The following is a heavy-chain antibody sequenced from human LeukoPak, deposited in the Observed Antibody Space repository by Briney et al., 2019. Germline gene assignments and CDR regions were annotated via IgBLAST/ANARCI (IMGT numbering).Heavy chain of an antibody. Sequence: SETLSLTCTVSGGSISSSSYYWGWIRQPPGKGLEWIGSIYYSGSTYYNPSLKSRVTISVDTSKNQFSLKLSSVTAADTAVYYCARVHLSAVNWFDPWGQGTLVTVSS. D-gene: IGHD1-26*01. V-gene: IGHV4-39*01. CDR2: IYYSGST. J-gene: IGHJ5*02. CDR3: ARVHLSAVNWFDP. CDR1: GGSISSSSYY.